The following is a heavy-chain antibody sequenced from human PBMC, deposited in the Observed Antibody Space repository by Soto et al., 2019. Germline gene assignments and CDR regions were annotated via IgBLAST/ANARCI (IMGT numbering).Heavy chain of an antibody. CDR3: ANSYVAVAGTGFYYFDY. CDR1: GFTFSSYA. D-gene: IGHD6-19*01. J-gene: IGHJ4*02. Sequence: GGSLRLSCAASGFTFSSYAMSWVRQAPGKGLEWVSAISGSGGSTYYADSVKGRFTISRDNSKNTLYLQMNSLRAEDTAVYYCANSYVAVAGTGFYYFDYWGQGTLVTLSS. CDR2: ISGSGGST. V-gene: IGHV3-23*01.